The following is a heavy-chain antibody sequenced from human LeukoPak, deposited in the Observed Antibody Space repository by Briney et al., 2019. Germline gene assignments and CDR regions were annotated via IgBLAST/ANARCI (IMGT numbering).Heavy chain of an antibody. V-gene: IGHV1-2*06. CDR2: INPNRGGT. CDR1: RYTFTGYY. Sequence: ASVKVSCKASRYTFTGYYMHWVRQAPGQGLEWMGRINPNRGGTIYAQKFQGRVTMTRETSICTAYMELSRLRSDDTAVYYCARKGRYCSGGSCYSNFDYWGQGTLVTVSS. D-gene: IGHD2-15*01. CDR3: ARKGRYCSGGSCYSNFDY. J-gene: IGHJ4*02.